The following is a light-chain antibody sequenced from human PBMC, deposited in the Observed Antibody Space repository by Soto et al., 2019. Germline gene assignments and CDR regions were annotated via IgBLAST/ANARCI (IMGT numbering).Light chain of an antibody. V-gene: IGKV3-15*01. CDR2: RIF. J-gene: IGKJ1*01. CDR1: QSVSGY. CDR3: LQHYSWPWT. Sequence: EIVMTQSPGTVSVFPGETVTLSCRASQSVSGYLDWFHQKPGQAPRLVLLRIFIRAIGVPARFSGSGSETEFTLTISGLQSEDSGVYYCLQHYSWPWTFGQGTKVEIK.